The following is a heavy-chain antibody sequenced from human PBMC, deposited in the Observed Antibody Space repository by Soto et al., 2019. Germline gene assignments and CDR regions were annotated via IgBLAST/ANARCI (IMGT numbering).Heavy chain of an antibody. CDR3: ARGRGYSYGYRGNYFDY. V-gene: IGHV4-34*01. CDR1: GGSFSGYY. D-gene: IGHD5-18*01. Sequence: SETLSLTCAVYGGSFSGYYWSWIRQPPGKGLEWIGEINHSGSTNYNPSLKSRVTISVDTSKNQFSLKLSSVTAADTAVYYCARGRGYSYGYRGNYFDYWGQGTLVTVSS. CDR2: INHSGST. J-gene: IGHJ4*02.